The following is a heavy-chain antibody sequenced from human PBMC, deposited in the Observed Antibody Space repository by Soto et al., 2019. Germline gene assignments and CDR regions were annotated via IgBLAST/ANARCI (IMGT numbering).Heavy chain of an antibody. CDR2: IIPIFGAA. CDR1: GGTFSSYA. D-gene: IGHD3-3*01. J-gene: IGHJ6*02. CDR3: ARASRNGFWSGYYTGIGDYYYYGIDV. Sequence: QVQLVQSGAEVKKPGSSVKVSCKASGGTFSSYAISWVRQAPGQGLEWMGGIIPIFGAANYAQKFQGRVTITGEESKDTAFMELSSLRSEDTAVDYCARASRNGFWSGYYTGIGDYYYYGIDVWGQGTTVTVSS. V-gene: IGHV1-69*01.